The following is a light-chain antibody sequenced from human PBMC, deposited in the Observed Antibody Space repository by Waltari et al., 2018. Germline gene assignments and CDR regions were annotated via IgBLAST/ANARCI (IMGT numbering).Light chain of an antibody. CDR1: NSNIGSNT. CDR3: ASWDDRLNGYV. CDR2: NNN. V-gene: IGLV1-44*01. J-gene: IGLJ1*01. Sequence: QSVLTQPPSASATPGRRVTISCSGRNSNIGSNTVHWYQQLPGTAPNFLIYNNNQRPSGVPARFHGAKAGPSAFLAISGLQSEDEADYYCASWDDRLNGYVLGTGTKVTAL.